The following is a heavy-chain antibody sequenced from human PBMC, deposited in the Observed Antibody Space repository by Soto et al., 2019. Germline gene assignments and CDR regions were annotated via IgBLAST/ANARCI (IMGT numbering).Heavy chain of an antibody. J-gene: IGHJ4*02. V-gene: IGHV3-30*18. CDR3: AKGRRKVVVAAPFDY. CDR1: GFTFSSYG. Sequence: GGSLRLSCAASGFTFSSYGMHWVRQAPGKGLEWVAVISYDGSNKYYADSVKGRFTISRDNSKNTLYLQMNSLRAEDTAVYYCAKGRRKVVVAAPFDYWGQGTLVTVSS. CDR2: ISYDGSNK. D-gene: IGHD2-15*01.